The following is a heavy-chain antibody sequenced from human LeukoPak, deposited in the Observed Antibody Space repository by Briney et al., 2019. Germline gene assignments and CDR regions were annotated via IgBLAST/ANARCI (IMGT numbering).Heavy chain of an antibody. CDR3: ARDLKTLSSIAARPDFGY. CDR2: ISSSSSYI. CDR1: GFTFSSYS. D-gene: IGHD6-6*01. Sequence: GGSLRLSCAASGFTFSSYSMNWVRQAPGKGLEWVSSISSSSSYIYYADSVKGRFTISRDNAKNSLYLQMNSLRAEDTAVYYCARDLKTLSSIAARPDFGYWGQGTLVTVSS. J-gene: IGHJ4*02. V-gene: IGHV3-21*01.